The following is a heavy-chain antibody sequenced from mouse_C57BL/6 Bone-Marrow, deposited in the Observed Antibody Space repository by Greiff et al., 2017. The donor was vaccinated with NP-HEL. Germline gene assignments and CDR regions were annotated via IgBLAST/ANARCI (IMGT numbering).Heavy chain of an antibody. CDR3: ARITTEWYFDV. CDR2: IHPNSGST. V-gene: IGHV1-64*01. J-gene: IGHJ1*03. CDR1: GYTFTSYW. Sequence: QVQLQQPGAELVKPGASVKLSCKASGYTFTSYWMHWVKQRPGQGLEWIGMIHPNSGSTNYNEKFKSKATLTVDKSSSTAYMQLSSLTSEDSAVYYCARITTEWYFDVWGTGTTVTVSS. D-gene: IGHD1-1*01.